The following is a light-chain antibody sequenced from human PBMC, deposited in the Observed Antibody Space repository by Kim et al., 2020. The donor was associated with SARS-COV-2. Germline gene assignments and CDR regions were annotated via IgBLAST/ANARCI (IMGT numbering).Light chain of an antibody. CDR2: AAS. CDR3: LQRSGDPRT. V-gene: IGKV1-17*03. J-gene: IGKJ1*01. Sequence: DIQMTQSPSAMSASVGDRVTITCRASQGISNYLAWFQQKPGKVPKRLIYAASNLQSGVPSRLSGSGSGTEFTLTISSLRPEDFATYSCLQRSGDPRTFGQGTKVDIK. CDR1: QGISNY.